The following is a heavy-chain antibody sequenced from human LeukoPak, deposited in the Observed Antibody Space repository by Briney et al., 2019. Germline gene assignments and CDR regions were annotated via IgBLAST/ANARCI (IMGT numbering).Heavy chain of an antibody. Sequence: GGSLGLSCAASGFTFTNNFMSWVRQVPGKGLEWVANIKQDGSETTYADSVKGRFTISRDNAKNSLYLQMNSLRAEDTAVYYCARAGWFGELGAFDIWGQGTMVTVSS. CDR1: GFTFTNNF. D-gene: IGHD3-10*01. V-gene: IGHV3-7*01. CDR2: IKQDGSET. CDR3: ARAGWFGELGAFDI. J-gene: IGHJ3*02.